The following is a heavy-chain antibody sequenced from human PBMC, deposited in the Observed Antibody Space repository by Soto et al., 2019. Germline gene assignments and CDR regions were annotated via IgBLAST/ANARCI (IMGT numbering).Heavy chain of an antibody. CDR2: ISSSSSYI. Sequence: EVQLVESGGGLVKPGGSLRLSCAASGFTFSSYSMNWVRQAPGKGLEWVSSISSSSSYIYYADSVKGRFTISRDNAKNSLYLKMISLRAEDMAVYYCTRDLYYYDSSGYYYYYYYGMAVWGQGTTVIVSS. CDR1: GFTFSSYS. D-gene: IGHD3-22*01. CDR3: TRDLYYYDSSGYYYYYYYGMAV. J-gene: IGHJ6*02. V-gene: IGHV3-21*01.